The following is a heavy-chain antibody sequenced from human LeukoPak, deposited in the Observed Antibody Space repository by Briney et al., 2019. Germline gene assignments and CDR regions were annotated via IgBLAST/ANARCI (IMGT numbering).Heavy chain of an antibody. CDR2: IYYSGST. V-gene: IGHV4-59*12. J-gene: IGHJ4*02. D-gene: IGHD3-3*01. CDR3: ARGTRIFGY. Sequence: SETLSLTCTVSGGAISSYYWSWVRQPPGKGLEWIGYIYYSGSTNYNPSLKSRVTISVDTSKNQFSLKLSSVTAADTAVYYCARGTRIFGYWGQGTLVTVSS. CDR1: GGAISSYY.